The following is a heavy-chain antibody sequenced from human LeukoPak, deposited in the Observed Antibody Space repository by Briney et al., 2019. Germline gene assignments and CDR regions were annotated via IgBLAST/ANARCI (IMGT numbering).Heavy chain of an antibody. Sequence: SETLSLTCTVSGGSISSYYWSWIRQPPGKGLEWIGYIYYSGSTNYNPSLKSRVTISVDTSKNQFSLKLSSVTAADTAVYYCARELRDYYDSSGYYSQAFGIWGQGTMVTVSS. D-gene: IGHD3-22*01. CDR1: GGSISSYY. CDR3: ARELRDYYDSSGYYSQAFGI. J-gene: IGHJ3*02. V-gene: IGHV4-59*01. CDR2: IYYSGST.